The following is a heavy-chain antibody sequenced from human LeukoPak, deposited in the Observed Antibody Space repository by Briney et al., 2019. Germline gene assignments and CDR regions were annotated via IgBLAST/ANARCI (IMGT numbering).Heavy chain of an antibody. CDR3: AKDWNYYDSSGYYYFDY. CDR2: ISDSGGNT. V-gene: IGHV3-23*01. D-gene: IGHD3-22*01. CDR1: RLTFNNYD. J-gene: IGHJ4*02. Sequence: GGSLRLSCTASRLTFNNYDMSGLRQAPGKGLEGVSDISDSGGNTYYADSVKGRFTISRDNSKHPLYLQMNSLRAEDTAVYYCAKDWNYYDSSGYYYFDYWGQGTLVTVSS.